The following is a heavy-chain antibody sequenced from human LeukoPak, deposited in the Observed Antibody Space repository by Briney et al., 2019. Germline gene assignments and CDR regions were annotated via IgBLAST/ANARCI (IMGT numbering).Heavy chain of an antibody. CDR1: GGSISSYY. J-gene: IGHJ6*03. Sequence: KPSETLSLTCTVPGGSISSYYWSLIRQPPGKGLEWVGRIYTSGSTNYNPSLKSRVTMSVDTSKNQFSLKLSSVTAADTAVYYCARVKGYCSSTSCYSYYYYMDVWGKGTTVTVSS. CDR2: IYTSGST. CDR3: ARVKGYCSSTSCYSYYYYMDV. V-gene: IGHV4-4*07. D-gene: IGHD2-2*02.